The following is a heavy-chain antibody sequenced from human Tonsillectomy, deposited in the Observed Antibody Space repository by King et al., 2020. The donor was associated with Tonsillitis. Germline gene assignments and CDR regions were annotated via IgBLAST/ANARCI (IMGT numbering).Heavy chain of an antibody. D-gene: IGHD6-13*01. Sequence: SWVRQSPGQGLEWMGRIIPVLGKLNYAQKFQGRVTITADKSTRTAYLELSSLSSEYKAVYYCGGVSGYCSSLDWFFDLWGRGTMVTVSS. V-gene: IGHV1-69*02. CDR3: GGVSGYCSSLDWFFDL. J-gene: IGHJ2*01. CDR2: IIPVLGKL.